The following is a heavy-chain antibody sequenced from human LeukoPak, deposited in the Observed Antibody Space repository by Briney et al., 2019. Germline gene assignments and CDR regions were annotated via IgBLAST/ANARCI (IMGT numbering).Heavy chain of an antibody. V-gene: IGHV4-34*01. CDR1: GGSFSGYY. Sequence: SETLSLTCAVYGGSFSGYYWSWIRQPPGKGLEWIGEINHSGSTNYNPSLKSRVTISVGTSKNQFSLKLSSVTAADTAVYYCARGEWQQLGVSHYYYYGMDVWGQGTTVTVSS. D-gene: IGHD6-13*01. CDR3: ARGEWQQLGVSHYYYYGMDV. CDR2: INHSGST. J-gene: IGHJ6*02.